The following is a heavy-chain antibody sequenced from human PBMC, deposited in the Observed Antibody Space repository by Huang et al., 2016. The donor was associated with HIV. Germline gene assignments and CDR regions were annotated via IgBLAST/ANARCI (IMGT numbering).Heavy chain of an antibody. CDR3: ARLSYESMFIDV. Sequence: QLQLQESGPGLVKPSETLSLTCTVSGGSISSSSYYWGWIRKPPGKGLEFIETAYDTGSKYNNPSRKIRLTISVDPSKNRFSLRLSSVTAADTAVYYCARLSYESMFIDVWGQGTTVTVSS. V-gene: IGHV4-39*01. CDR1: GGSISSSSYY. D-gene: IGHD3-22*01. CDR2: AYDTGSK. J-gene: IGHJ6*02.